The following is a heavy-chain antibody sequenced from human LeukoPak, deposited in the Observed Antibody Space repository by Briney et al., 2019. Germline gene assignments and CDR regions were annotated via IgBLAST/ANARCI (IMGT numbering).Heavy chain of an antibody. CDR2: VSSDGRKN. D-gene: IGHD2-2*01. CDR1: GFAFGSYG. V-gene: IGHV3-30*03. Sequence: GATLRLSCAASGFAFGSYGMHWVRQAPGKGLEWVAIVSSDGRKNLYEDFVKGRFTVSRDNSKNALYLQMNSLRGEDTAVYYCARPPPSCSSTSCWKQYWGQGTLVTVYS. CDR3: ARPPPSCSSTSCWKQY. J-gene: IGHJ4*02.